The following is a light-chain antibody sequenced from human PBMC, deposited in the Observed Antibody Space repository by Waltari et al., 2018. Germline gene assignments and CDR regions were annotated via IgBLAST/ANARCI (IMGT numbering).Light chain of an antibody. CDR3: SSYTSSSTLVV. V-gene: IGLV2-14*01. J-gene: IGLJ2*01. CDR2: EVS. CDR1: SSDVGGYNY. Sequence: QSALTQPASVSGSPGQSITISCTGTSSDVGGYNYASWYQQPPGKAPKLRIYEVSNRPSWVSNRFAGAKSGNTASLTISGLQAEDEADYYCSSYTSSSTLVVFGGGTKLTVL.